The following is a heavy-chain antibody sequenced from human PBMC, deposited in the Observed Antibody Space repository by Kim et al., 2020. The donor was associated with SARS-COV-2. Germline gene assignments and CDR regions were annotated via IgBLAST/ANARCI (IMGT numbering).Heavy chain of an antibody. V-gene: IGHV3-64D*06. CDR1: GFTFSSHA. Sequence: GGSLRLSCSASGFTFSSHAMHWVRQAPGKGLEFVSAISSNGGRTFYADSVKGRFTISRDNSKNTLYLQMSSLRTDDTAVYYCVKDDSSGIQLWLQFDYWGQGSLVTVSS. CDR2: ISSNGGRT. CDR3: VKDDSSGIQLWLQFDY. D-gene: IGHD5-18*01. J-gene: IGHJ4*02.